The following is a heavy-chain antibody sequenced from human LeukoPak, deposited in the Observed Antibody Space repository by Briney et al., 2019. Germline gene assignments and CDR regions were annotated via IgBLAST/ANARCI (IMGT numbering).Heavy chain of an antibody. Sequence: PGGSLRLSCAASGFTFSSYSMNWVRQAPGKGLEWVSSISSSSSYIYYADSVKGRFTISRDNAKNSLYLQMNSLRPEDTAFYYCAKAIRSGWYWIDHWGQGTLVTVSS. J-gene: IGHJ5*02. D-gene: IGHD6-19*01. CDR2: ISSSSSYI. V-gene: IGHV3-21*04. CDR3: AKAIRSGWYWIDH. CDR1: GFTFSSYS.